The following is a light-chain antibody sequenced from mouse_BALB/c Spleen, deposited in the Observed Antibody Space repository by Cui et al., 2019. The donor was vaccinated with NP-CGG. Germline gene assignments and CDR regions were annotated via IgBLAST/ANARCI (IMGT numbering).Light chain of an antibody. CDR1: TGAVTTSNF. CDR2: GTN. Sequence: QAVVTKEFALTTSPGEIVTLTCRSSTGAVTTSNFANWVQEKPDHLFTGLIGGTNNRAPGVPARFSGSLIGDKAALTITGAQTEDEAIYFCALWYSSHWVFGGGTKLTVL. V-gene: IGLV1*01. J-gene: IGLJ1*01. CDR3: ALWYSSHWV.